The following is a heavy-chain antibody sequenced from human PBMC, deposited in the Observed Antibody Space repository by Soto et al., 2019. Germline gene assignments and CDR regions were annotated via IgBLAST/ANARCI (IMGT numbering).Heavy chain of an antibody. D-gene: IGHD2-15*01. J-gene: IGHJ4*02. CDR2: ISYDGSNK. Sequence: QVQLVESGGGVVQPGRSLRLSCEASGFTFSSYGMHWVRQAPGKGLEWVAVISYDGSNKYYADSVKGRFTISRDNSKNTLYLQMDSLRVEDTAVYYCAGGYCSGGSCYPSLSWGQGTLVTVSS. CDR3: AGGYCSGGSCYPSLS. V-gene: IGHV3-30*03. CDR1: GFTFSSYG.